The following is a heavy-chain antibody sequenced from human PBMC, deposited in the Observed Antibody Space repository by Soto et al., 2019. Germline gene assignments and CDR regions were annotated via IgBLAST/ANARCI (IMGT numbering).Heavy chain of an antibody. V-gene: IGHV3-30*18. Sequence: QVQLVESGGGVVQPGRSLRLSCAASGFTFSSYGMHWVRQAPGKGLEWGAVISYDGSNKYYADSVKGRFTISRDNSKNTLYLQMNSLRAEDTAVYYCAKDPGVCSGGSCYSFFDYWGQGTLVTVSS. CDR1: GFTFSSYG. D-gene: IGHD2-15*01. CDR2: ISYDGSNK. J-gene: IGHJ4*02. CDR3: AKDPGVCSGGSCYSFFDY.